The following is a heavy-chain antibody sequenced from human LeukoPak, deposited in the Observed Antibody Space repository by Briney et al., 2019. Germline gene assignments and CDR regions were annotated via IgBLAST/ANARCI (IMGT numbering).Heavy chain of an antibody. CDR1: GGSISSYY. CDR2: IYYSGSA. J-gene: IGHJ4*02. D-gene: IGHD5-24*01. CDR3: ARDRGGYNSFDY. V-gene: IGHV4-59*01. Sequence: SETLSLTCTVSGGSISSYYWSWIRQPPGKGLEWIGYIYYSGSANYNPSLKSRVTISVDTSKNQFSLKLSSVTAADTAVYYCARDRGGYNSFDYWGQGTLVTVSS.